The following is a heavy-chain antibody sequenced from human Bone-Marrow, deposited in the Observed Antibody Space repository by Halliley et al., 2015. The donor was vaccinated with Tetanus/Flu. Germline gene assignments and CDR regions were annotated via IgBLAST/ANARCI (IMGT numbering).Heavy chain of an antibody. D-gene: IGHD1-20*01. Sequence: WINAHNGNTNYAQTLQGRVPLTADTSTSIAYMELTSLRSDDTAVYYCARDLGAGITGTTGFDLWGQGTLVIVSS. CDR3: ARDLGAGITGTTGFDL. J-gene: IGHJ4*02. V-gene: IGHV1-18*01. CDR2: INAHNGNT.